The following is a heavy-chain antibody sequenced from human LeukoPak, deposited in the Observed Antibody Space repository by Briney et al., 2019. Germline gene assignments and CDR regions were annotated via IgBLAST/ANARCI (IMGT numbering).Heavy chain of an antibody. Sequence: PGGSLRLSCAASGFPFSSYGMHWVRQAPGKGLGWVAFIRYDGSNKYYADSVKGRFTISRDNSKNTLYLQMNSLRAEDTAVYYCAKEPRFYYDSSGFDYWGQGTLVTVSS. CDR1: GFPFSSYG. V-gene: IGHV3-30*02. CDR3: AKEPRFYYDSSGFDY. D-gene: IGHD3-22*01. J-gene: IGHJ4*02. CDR2: IRYDGSNK.